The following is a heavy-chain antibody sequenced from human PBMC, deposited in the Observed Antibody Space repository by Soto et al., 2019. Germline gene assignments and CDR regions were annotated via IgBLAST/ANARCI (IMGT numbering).Heavy chain of an antibody. CDR1: GYTFTGYY. J-gene: IGHJ6*02. CDR2: INPNSGGT. V-gene: IGHV1-2*02. D-gene: IGHD6-19*01. Sequence: ASVKVSCKASGYTFTGYYMHWVRQAPGQGLEWMGWINPNSGGTNYAQKFQGRVTMTRDTYISTAYMELNRLRSDDTAVYYCARVIAVAGCSRRMDVWGQGTTVTVSS. CDR3: ARVIAVAGCSRRMDV.